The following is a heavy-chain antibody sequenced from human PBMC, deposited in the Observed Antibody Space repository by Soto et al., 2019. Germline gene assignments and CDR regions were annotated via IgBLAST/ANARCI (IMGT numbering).Heavy chain of an antibody. V-gene: IGHV1-58*01. D-gene: IGHD3-22*01. CDR3: ASSGYYDSSGYYEGVYYYYYGMDV. J-gene: IGHJ6*02. CDR2: IVVGSGGT. CDR1: GFTFTSSA. Sequence: ASVKVSCKASGFTFTSSAVQWVRQARGQRLEWIGWIVVGSGGTNYAQKFQGWVTMTRDTSISTAYMELSRLRSDDTAVYYCASSGYYDSSGYYEGVYYYYYGMDVWGQGTTVTVSS.